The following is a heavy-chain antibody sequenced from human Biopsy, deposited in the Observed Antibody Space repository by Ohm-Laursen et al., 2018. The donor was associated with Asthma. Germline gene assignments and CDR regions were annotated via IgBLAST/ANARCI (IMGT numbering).Heavy chain of an antibody. V-gene: IGHV3-9*01. CDR2: ISWNSGSI. D-gene: IGHD1-26*01. J-gene: IGHJ4*02. CDR1: GFTFDDYA. Sequence: SLRLSCAASGFTFDDYAMHWVRQAPGKGLEWVSGISWNSGSISYADSVKGRFTISRDNAKNSLYLQMNSLRAEDTALYCCAKGEWELLEANFDYWGQGTLVTVSS. CDR3: AKGEWELLEANFDY.